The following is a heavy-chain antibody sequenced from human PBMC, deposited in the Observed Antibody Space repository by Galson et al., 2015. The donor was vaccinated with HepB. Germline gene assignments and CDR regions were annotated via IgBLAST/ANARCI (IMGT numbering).Heavy chain of an antibody. CDR2: ISWDGGST. Sequence: SLRLSCAASGFTFDDYTMHWVRQAPGKGLEWVSLISWDGGSTYYADSVKGRFTISRDNSKNSLYLQMNSLRTEDTALYHCAKSVVPAALDWYFDLWGRGTLVTVSS. V-gene: IGHV3-43*01. CDR3: AKSVVPAALDWYFDL. J-gene: IGHJ2*01. CDR1: GFTFDDYT. D-gene: IGHD2-2*01.